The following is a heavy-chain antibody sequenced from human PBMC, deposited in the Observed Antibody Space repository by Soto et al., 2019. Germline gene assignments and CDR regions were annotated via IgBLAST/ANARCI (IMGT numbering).Heavy chain of an antibody. D-gene: IGHD3-10*01. CDR1: GGSISSGGYS. CDR2: IYHSGST. V-gene: IGHV4-30-2*01. Sequence: SETLSLTCAVSGGSISSGGYSWSWIRQPPGKGLEWIGYIYHSGSTYYNPSLKSRVTISVDRSKNQFSLKLSSVTAADTPVYYCAREADRGSIIPWGQGTLVTVSS. J-gene: IGHJ5*02. CDR3: AREADRGSIIP.